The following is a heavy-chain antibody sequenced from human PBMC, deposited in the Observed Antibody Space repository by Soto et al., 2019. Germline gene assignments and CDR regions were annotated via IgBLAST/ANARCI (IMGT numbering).Heavy chain of an antibody. CDR2: IKQDGSEK. J-gene: IGHJ6*03. CDR3: ARGRRAVAGRGRGYYYYYMDV. Sequence: ESGGGLVQPGGSLRLSCAASGFTFSSYWMSWVRQAPGKGLEWVANIKQDGSEKYYVDSVKGRFTISRDNANNSLYLQMKSLRAEDTAVYYCARGRRAVAGRGRGYYYYYMDVWGKGTTVTVSS. V-gene: IGHV3-7*01. D-gene: IGHD6-19*01. CDR1: GFTFSSYW.